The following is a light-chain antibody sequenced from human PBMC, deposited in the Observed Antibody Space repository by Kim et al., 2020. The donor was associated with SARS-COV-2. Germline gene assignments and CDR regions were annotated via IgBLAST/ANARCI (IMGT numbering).Light chain of an antibody. V-gene: IGKV2-30*01. CDR3: MYGTHWTPSFT. CDR1: QSLVFSDGKTY. Sequence: DVIMTQSPLSLPVTLGQPASISCRSSQSLVFSDGKTYLNWFHQRPGQSPRRLIYKVSNRDSGVPDRFSGSGSGTDFTLKISRVEAEDVGVSYCMYGTHWTPSFTFGGGTKVDIK. CDR2: KVS. J-gene: IGKJ4*01.